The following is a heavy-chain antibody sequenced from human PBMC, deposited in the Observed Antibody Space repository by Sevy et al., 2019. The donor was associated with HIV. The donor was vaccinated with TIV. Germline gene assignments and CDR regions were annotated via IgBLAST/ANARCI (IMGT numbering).Heavy chain of an antibody. V-gene: IGHV3-30*02. D-gene: IGHD2-8*01. CDR2: IRYDGSNK. CDR1: GFTFSTYD. J-gene: IGHJ6*02. Sequence: GGSLRLSCAASGFTFSTYDMHWVRQAPGKGLEWVAYIRYDGSNKYYGDSVRGRFTISRDNSKSTLYVQLNSLRAEDTAVYYCARGRKTTQEWLEELDYYYGMDVGGQGTSVTVSS. CDR3: ARGRKTTQEWLEELDYYYGMDV.